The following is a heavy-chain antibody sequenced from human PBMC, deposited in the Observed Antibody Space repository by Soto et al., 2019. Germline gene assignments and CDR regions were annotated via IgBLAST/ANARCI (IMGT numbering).Heavy chain of an antibody. CDR3: ASQLTGDYYYYGMDV. D-gene: IGHD7-27*01. CDR2: IIPIFGTA. J-gene: IGHJ6*02. CDR1: GGTFSSYA. V-gene: IGHV1-69*12. Sequence: QVQLVQSGAEVKKPGSSVKVSCKASGGTFSSYAISWVRQAPGQGLEWMGGIIPIFGTADYAQKFQGRVTITADEPTSTAYMELSSRRSEDTAVYYCASQLTGDYYYYGMDVWSQGTTVTVSS.